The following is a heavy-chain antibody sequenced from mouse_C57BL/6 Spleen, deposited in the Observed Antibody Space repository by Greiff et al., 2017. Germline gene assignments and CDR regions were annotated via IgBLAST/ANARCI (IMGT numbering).Heavy chain of an antibody. Sequence: VQLQQSGAELMKPGASVKLSCKATGYTFTGYWIEWVKQRPGHGLEWIGEILPGSGSTNYNEKFKGKATFTADTSSNTAYMQLSSLTTEDSAIYYCSRNPGYGSSSCYAMDYWGQGTSVTVSS. CDR1: GYTFTGYW. CDR2: ILPGSGST. J-gene: IGHJ4*01. CDR3: SRNPGYGSSSCYAMDY. V-gene: IGHV1-9*01. D-gene: IGHD1-1*01.